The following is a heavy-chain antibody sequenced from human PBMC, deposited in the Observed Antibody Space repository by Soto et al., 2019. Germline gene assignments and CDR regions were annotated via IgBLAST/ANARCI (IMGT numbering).Heavy chain of an antibody. Sequence: GGSLRLSCAPSGFTFSNYAMFWVRQAPGKGLEWVSTIFAGGGSTYYADSVKGRFTISRDNSKNTLFLQMNSLRAEDTAVYLCAKRPYGSGSYYFDYWGQGTLVTVSS. CDR3: AKRPYGSGSYYFDY. V-gene: IGHV3-23*01. CDR1: GFTFSNYA. D-gene: IGHD3-10*01. CDR2: IFAGGGST. J-gene: IGHJ4*02.